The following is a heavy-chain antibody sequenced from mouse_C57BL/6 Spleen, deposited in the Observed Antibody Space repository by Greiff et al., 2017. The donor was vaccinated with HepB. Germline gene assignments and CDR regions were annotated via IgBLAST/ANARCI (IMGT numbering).Heavy chain of an antibody. V-gene: IGHV1-85*01. Sequence: VKLVESGPELVKPGASVKLSCKASGYTFTSYDINWVKQRPGQGLEWIGWIYPRDGSTKYNEKFKGKATLTVDTSSSTAYMELHSLTSEDSAVYFCAREGITVGFAYWGQGTLVTVSA. CDR3: AREGITVGFAY. CDR1: GYTFTSYD. J-gene: IGHJ3*01. D-gene: IGHD1-1*01. CDR2: IYPRDGST.